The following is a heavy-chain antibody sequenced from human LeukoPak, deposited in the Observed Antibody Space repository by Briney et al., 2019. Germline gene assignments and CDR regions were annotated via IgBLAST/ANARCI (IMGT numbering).Heavy chain of an antibody. Sequence: PSETLSLTCTVSGGSISSGGYYWSWIRQHPGKGLEWIGYIYYSGSTYYNPSLKSRVTISVDRSKNQFSLKLSSVTAADTAVYYCARAVYSSWYGYIDYWGQGTLVTVSS. CDR2: IYYSGST. CDR3: ARAVYSSWYGYIDY. CDR1: GGSISSGGYY. D-gene: IGHD6-13*01. V-gene: IGHV4-31*03. J-gene: IGHJ4*02.